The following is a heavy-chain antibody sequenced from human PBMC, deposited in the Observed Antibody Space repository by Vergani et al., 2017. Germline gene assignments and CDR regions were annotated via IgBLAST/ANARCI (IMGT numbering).Heavy chain of an antibody. CDR1: GYSFTSYW. D-gene: IGHD3-22*01. V-gene: IGHV5-51*01. Sequence: EVQLVQSGAEVKKPGESLKISCKGSGYSFTSYWIGWVRQMPGKGLEWMGIIYPGDSDTRYSPSFQGQVTISADKSISTAYLQWSSLKASDTAMYYCARSRNYYESSGYPEYFQHWGQGTLVTVSS. CDR2: IYPGDSDT. CDR3: ARSRNYYESSGYPEYFQH. J-gene: IGHJ1*01.